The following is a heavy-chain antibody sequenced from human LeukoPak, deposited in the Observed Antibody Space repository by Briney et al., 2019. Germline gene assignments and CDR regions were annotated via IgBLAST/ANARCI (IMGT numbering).Heavy chain of an antibody. D-gene: IGHD3-3*01. CDR2: ISGSSGST. Sequence: GGSLRLSCAASGFTFSNYAMSWVRQAPGKGLEWVSAISGSSGSTYYADALKGRFTISRDNSKNTLYLQMNTLRAEDTAVYYCVPDFWSGYIPDYWGQGTLVTVSS. CDR1: GFTFSNYA. J-gene: IGHJ4*02. V-gene: IGHV3-23*01. CDR3: VPDFWSGYIPDY.